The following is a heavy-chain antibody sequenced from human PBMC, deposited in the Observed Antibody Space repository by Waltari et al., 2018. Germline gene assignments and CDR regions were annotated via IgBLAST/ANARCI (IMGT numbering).Heavy chain of an antibody. CDR3: ARHEAPSPSVITFGGVIVTRPSDAFDI. CDR2: IYPGDSDT. Sequence: EVQLVQSGAEVKKPGESLKISCKGSGYSFTSYWIGWVRQMPGKGLEWMGIIYPGDSDTRYSPSFQGQVTISADKSISTAYLQWSSLKASDTAMYYCARHEAPSPSVITFGGVIVTRPSDAFDIWGQGTMVTVSS. V-gene: IGHV5-51*01. D-gene: IGHD3-16*02. CDR1: GYSFTSYW. J-gene: IGHJ3*02.